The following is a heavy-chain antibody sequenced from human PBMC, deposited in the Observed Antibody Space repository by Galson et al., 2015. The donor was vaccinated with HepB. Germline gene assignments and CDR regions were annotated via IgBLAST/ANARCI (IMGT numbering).Heavy chain of an antibody. V-gene: IGHV1-2*06. CDR2: INPNNDDT. CDR3: AREEIALDTGGDYYAYYAMDV. Sequence: SVKVSCKASGYTFVDYYIHWVRQAPGQGLEWMGRINPNNDDTKYPQNFQGRVTMTRDTSISTVYMELSRLRSDDTAMYYCAREEIALDTGGDYYAYYAMDVWGQGTTVTVSS. D-gene: IGHD2-8*02. J-gene: IGHJ6*02. CDR1: GYTFVDYY.